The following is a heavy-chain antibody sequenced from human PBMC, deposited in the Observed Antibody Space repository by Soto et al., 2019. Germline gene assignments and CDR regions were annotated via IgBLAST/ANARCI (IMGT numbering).Heavy chain of an antibody. CDR2: INAGNGNT. V-gene: IGHV1-3*01. CDR3: ASGYCSSTSCYGGWYYYYMDV. Sequence: QVQLVQSGAEVKKPGASVKVSCKASGYTFTSYAMHWVRQAPGQRLEWMGWINAGNGNTKYSQKFQGRVTITRDTAESTAYMELSSLRSEDTAVYYCASGYCSSTSCYGGWYYYYMDVWGKGTTVTVSS. J-gene: IGHJ6*03. CDR1: GYTFTSYA. D-gene: IGHD2-2*01.